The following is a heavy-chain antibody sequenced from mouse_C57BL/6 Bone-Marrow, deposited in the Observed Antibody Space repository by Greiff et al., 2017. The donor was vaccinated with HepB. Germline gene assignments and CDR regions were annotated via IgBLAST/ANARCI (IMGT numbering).Heavy chain of an antibody. D-gene: IGHD2-1*01. CDR3: ASPIYYGNYVGAMDY. CDR1: GYTFTGYW. V-gene: IGHV1-9*01. J-gene: IGHJ4*01. CDR2: ILPGSGST. Sequence: QVQLKESGAELMKPGASVKLSCKATGYTFTGYWIEWVKQRPGHGLEWIGEILPGSGSTNYNEKVKGKATFTADTSSNTAYMQLSSLTTEDSAIYYCASPIYYGNYVGAMDYWGQGTSVTVSS.